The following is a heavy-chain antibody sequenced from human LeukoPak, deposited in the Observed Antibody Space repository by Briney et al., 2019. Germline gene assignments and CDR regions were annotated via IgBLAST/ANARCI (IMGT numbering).Heavy chain of an antibody. Sequence: GGSLRLSCAASKFTVSSKYMSWVRQAPGKGLEWVAFIRYDGSNKYYTDSVKGRFTISRDNSKNTLYLQMNSLRAEDTAVYYCAKTRLSPYWVADYWGQGTLVTVSS. D-gene: IGHD2-8*02. CDR2: IRYDGSNK. CDR3: AKTRLSPYWVADY. CDR1: KFTVSSKY. J-gene: IGHJ4*02. V-gene: IGHV3-30*02.